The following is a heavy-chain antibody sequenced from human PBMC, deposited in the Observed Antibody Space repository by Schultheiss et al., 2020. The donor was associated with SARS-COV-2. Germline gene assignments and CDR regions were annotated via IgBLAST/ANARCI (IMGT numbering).Heavy chain of an antibody. J-gene: IGHJ6*02. V-gene: IGHV4-31*03. CDR2: IYYSGNT. Sequence: SETLSLTCTVSGGSISSGGYYWSWIRQHPGKGLEWIGYIYYSGNTNYNPSLTSRVTISIDTSKNQFSVKLTSVTAADTAVYYCARVGLNYYYYGMDVWGQGTTVTVSS. CDR3: ARVGLNYYYYGMDV. CDR1: GGSISSGGYY.